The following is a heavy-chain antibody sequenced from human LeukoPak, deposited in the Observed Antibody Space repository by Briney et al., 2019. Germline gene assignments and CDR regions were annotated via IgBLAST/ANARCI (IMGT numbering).Heavy chain of an antibody. Sequence: RPGGSLRLSCAASGFTFSSYEMNWVRQAPGKGLEWVSYISSSGSTIYYADSVKGRFTISRDNAKNSLYLQMNSLRAEDTAVYYCAREKGYDSSGYFGGTKDWGQGTLVTVSS. CDR2: ISSSGSTI. CDR3: AREKGYDSSGYFGGTKD. D-gene: IGHD3-22*01. CDR1: GFTFSSYE. V-gene: IGHV3-48*03. J-gene: IGHJ4*02.